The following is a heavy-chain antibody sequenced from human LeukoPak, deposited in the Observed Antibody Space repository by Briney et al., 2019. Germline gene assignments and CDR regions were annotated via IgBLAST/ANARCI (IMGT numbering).Heavy chain of an antibody. CDR3: ARAAAGIGY. Sequence: SETLSLTCAVYGGSFSGYYWSWIRQPPGKGLEWIGEINHSGSTNYNPSLKSRVTISVDTSKNQFSLKLSSVTAADTAVYYCARAAAGIGYWGQGTLVTVSS. J-gene: IGHJ4*02. CDR2: INHSGST. D-gene: IGHD6-13*01. CDR1: GGSFSGYY. V-gene: IGHV4-34*01.